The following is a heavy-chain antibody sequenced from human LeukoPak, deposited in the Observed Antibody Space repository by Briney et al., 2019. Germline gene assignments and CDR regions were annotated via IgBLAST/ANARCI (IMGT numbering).Heavy chain of an antibody. D-gene: IGHD1-26*01. CDR3: ARGQGAYAAIDY. J-gene: IGHJ4*02. CDR2: IYHSGST. Sequence: SETLSLTCTVSGGSISTYYWNWIRQPPGKGLEWIGYIYHSGSTNYNPSLQSRVTISVDTSKNQFSLNLNSVTAADTAVYYCARGQGAYAAIDYWGQGTLVTVSS. V-gene: IGHV4-59*01. CDR1: GGSISTYY.